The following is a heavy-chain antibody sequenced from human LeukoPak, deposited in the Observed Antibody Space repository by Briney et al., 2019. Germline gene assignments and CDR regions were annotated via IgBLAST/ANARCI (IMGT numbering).Heavy chain of an antibody. J-gene: IGHJ4*02. CDR3: ARGKRGYSYGFDY. Sequence: GGSLRLSCAASGFTLSSYWIHWVRQAPGKGLVWVSRINSDGSSTSYADSVKGRFTISRDNAKNTLYLQMNSLRAEDTAVYYCARGKRGYSYGFDYWGQGTLVIVSS. D-gene: IGHD5-18*01. CDR1: GFTLSSYW. V-gene: IGHV3-74*01. CDR2: INSDGSST.